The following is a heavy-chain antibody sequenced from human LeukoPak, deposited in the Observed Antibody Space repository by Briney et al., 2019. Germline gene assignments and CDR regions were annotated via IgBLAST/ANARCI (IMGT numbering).Heavy chain of an antibody. Sequence: PSETLSLTCTVSGGSISSYYWSWIRQPPGKGLEWIGYIYYSGSTYYNPSLKSRVAISVDTSKNQFSLKLSSVTAADTAVYYCATDRGYNWNDQRFDPWGQGTLVTVSS. J-gene: IGHJ5*02. CDR3: ATDRGYNWNDQRFDP. CDR2: IYYSGST. D-gene: IGHD1-1*01. V-gene: IGHV4-59*12. CDR1: GGSISSYY.